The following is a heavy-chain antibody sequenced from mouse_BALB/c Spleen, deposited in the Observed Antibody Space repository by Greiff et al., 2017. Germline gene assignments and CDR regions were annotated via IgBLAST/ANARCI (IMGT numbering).Heavy chain of an antibody. V-gene: IGHV1-63*01. CDR3: ARRALYYGSSYSDY. Sequence: QVQLQQSGAELVRPGTSVKISCKASGYAFTNYWLGWVKQRPGHGLEWIGDIYPRSGNTYYNEKFKGKATLTADKSSSTAYMQLSSLTSEDSAVYFCARRALYYGSSYSDYWGQGTTLTVSS. CDR2: IYPRSGNT. D-gene: IGHD1-1*01. J-gene: IGHJ2*01. CDR1: GYAFTNYW.